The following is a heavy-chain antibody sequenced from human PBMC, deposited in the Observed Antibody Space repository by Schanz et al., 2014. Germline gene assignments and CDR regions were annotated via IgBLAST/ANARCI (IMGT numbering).Heavy chain of an antibody. CDR1: GYTFTSYG. CDR3: ARAFGGYDPAGALDY. D-gene: IGHD5-12*01. V-gene: IGHV1-2*04. Sequence: QVQLVQSGAEVKKPGASVKVSCKASGYTFTSYGINWVRQAPGQGLEWMGWINPNSGTTNYAQKFQGWVTMTRDTSISTAYMELSRLKSDDTAVYYCARAFGGYDPAGALDYWGQGTLVPVSA. J-gene: IGHJ4*02. CDR2: INPNSGTT.